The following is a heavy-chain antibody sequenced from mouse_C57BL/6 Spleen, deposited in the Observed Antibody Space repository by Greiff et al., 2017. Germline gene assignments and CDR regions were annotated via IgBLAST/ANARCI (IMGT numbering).Heavy chain of an antibody. Sequence: VHVKQSGAELVRPGASVKLSCTASGFNIKDDYMHWVKQRPEQGLEWIGWIDPENGDTEYASKFQGKATITADTSSNTAYLQLSSLTSEDTAVYYCTLGSSYNYWGQGTTLTVSS. D-gene: IGHD1-1*01. CDR2: IDPENGDT. CDR3: TLGSSYNY. CDR1: GFNIKDDY. V-gene: IGHV14-4*01. J-gene: IGHJ2*01.